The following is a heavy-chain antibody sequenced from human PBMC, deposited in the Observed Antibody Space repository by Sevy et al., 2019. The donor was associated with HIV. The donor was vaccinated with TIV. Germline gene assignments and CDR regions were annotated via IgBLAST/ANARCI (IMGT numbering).Heavy chain of an antibody. D-gene: IGHD6-19*01. CDR2: IYYSGST. CDR1: GGSISSYY. CDR3: ARARSGIAVAGTVWYFDY. V-gene: IGHV4-59*12. J-gene: IGHJ4*02. Sequence: SDTLSLTCTVSGGSISSYYWSWIRQPPGKGLEWIGYIYYSGSTNYNPSLKSRVTISVDTSKNQFSLKLSSVTAADTAVYYCARARSGIAVAGTVWYFDYWGQGTLVTVSS.